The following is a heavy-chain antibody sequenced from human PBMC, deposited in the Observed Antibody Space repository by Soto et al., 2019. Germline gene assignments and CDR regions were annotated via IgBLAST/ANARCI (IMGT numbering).Heavy chain of an antibody. V-gene: IGHV3-23*01. CDR3: AKGRDVLRYFDWSNRESYFDY. J-gene: IGHJ4*02. CDR2: ISGSGGST. Sequence: EVQLLESGGGLVQPGGSLRLSCAASGFTFSSYAMSWVRQAPGKGLEWVSAISGSGGSTYYADSVKGRFTISRDNSKNTLYLQMNSLRAEDTAVYYCAKGRDVLRYFDWSNRESYFDYWGQGTLVTVSS. CDR1: GFTFSSYA. D-gene: IGHD3-9*01.